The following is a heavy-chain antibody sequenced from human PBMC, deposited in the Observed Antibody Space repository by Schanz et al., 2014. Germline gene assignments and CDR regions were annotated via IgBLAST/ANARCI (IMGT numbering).Heavy chain of an antibody. J-gene: IGHJ4*02. Sequence: QVQLVQSGAEVKKPGASVKVSCKASGYTFSSYGITWVRQAPGQGLEWMGWINGYNGHTLYAQKFQGRVTMTTDTSTSTSYMELTSLKSDDTAVYYCARAFGGYDPAGALDYWGQGTLVTVSS. CDR3: ARAFGGYDPAGALDY. V-gene: IGHV1-18*01. D-gene: IGHD5-12*01. CDR1: GYTFSSYG. CDR2: INGYNGHT.